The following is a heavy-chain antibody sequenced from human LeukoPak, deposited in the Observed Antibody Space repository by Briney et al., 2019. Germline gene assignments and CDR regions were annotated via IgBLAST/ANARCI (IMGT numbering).Heavy chain of an antibody. CDR1: GFSLSTSGMC. Sequence: SGPALVKPTQTLTLTCTFSGFSLSTSGMCVSWIRQPPGKALEGLARFDWDGDKYYSTSLKTRLTISKDTSKHQVVLTMTNMDPVDTATYFCARIQVATRAHFDYWGQGTLVTVSS. V-gene: IGHV2-70*11. D-gene: IGHD1-26*01. CDR2: FDWDGDK. J-gene: IGHJ4*02. CDR3: ARIQVATRAHFDY.